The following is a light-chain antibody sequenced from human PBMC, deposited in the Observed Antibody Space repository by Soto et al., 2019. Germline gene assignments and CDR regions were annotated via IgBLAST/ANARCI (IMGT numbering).Light chain of an antibody. Sequence: EIEMTQSPATLSVSPGEGATLSCRASHSVDSNLAWYQQKPGQAPRLLIYGASTRPTGIPARFSGSGSGADFTLTISSLQSEYFAVYYCQQYDRWPEWTFGQGTKVDI. CDR3: QQYDRWPEWT. CDR2: GAS. V-gene: IGKV3D-15*01. J-gene: IGKJ1*01. CDR1: HSVDSN.